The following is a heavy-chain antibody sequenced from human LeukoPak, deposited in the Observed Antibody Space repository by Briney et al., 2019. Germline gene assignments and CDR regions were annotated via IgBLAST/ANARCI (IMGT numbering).Heavy chain of an antibody. CDR2: IYSGGST. V-gene: IGHV3-66*01. D-gene: IGHD5-18*01. CDR3: ARGPLGYSYGYDAFDI. J-gene: IGHJ3*02. CDR1: GFTVSSNY. Sequence: GGSLRLSCAASGFTVSSNYMSWVRQAPGKGLEWVSVIYSGGSTYYADSVKGRFTISRDNAKNSLYLQMNSLRAEDTAVYYCARGPLGYSYGYDAFDIWGQGTMVTVSS.